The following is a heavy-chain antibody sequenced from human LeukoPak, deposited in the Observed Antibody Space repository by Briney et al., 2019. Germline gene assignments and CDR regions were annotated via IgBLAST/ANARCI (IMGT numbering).Heavy chain of an antibody. CDR3: ARVYCSGGSCYQTVYYFDY. D-gene: IGHD2-15*01. V-gene: IGHV3-74*01. CDR2: IKSDGSST. Sequence: GGSLRRSCAASGFTFSSYWMHWVRQAPGKGLVWVSRIKSDGSSTSYADSVKGRFTISRDNAKNTLYLQMNSLRAEDTAVYYCARVYCSGGSCYQTVYYFDYWGQGTLVTVSS. J-gene: IGHJ4*02. CDR1: GFTFSSYW.